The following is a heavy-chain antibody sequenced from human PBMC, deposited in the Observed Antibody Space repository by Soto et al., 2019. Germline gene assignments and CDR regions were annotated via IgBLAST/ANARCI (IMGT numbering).Heavy chain of an antibody. J-gene: IGHJ4*02. CDR3: AKVRLAGYSSGWYYY. CDR2: IVGSGGST. D-gene: IGHD6-19*01. CDR1: GFTFSSHA. Sequence: AGGSLRLSWAASGFTFSSHAMSWVRQAPGKGLEWVSGIVGSGGSTYYADSVKGRFTISRDNSKNTLYLQMNSLRAEDTAVYYCAKVRLAGYSSGWYYYWGQGTLVTVSS. V-gene: IGHV3-23*01.